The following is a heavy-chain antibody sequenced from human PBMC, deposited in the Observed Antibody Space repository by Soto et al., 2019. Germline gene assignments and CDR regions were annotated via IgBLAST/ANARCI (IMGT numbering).Heavy chain of an antibody. CDR1: GLSLSKGRLG. D-gene: IGHD2-2*01. J-gene: IGHJ5*02. Sequence: QVTLKESGPVLVKPTETLTLTCTVSGLSLSKGRLGVSWIRQPPGKALEWLAHIFSNYDKSYSTSLKSRLTSSKDTTRTQVVLTMTNMDPVDSATYYCAVRKECSRTDCYLASFDPWGQGTLVTVSS. V-gene: IGHV2-26*01. CDR3: AVRKECSRTDCYLASFDP. CDR2: IFSNYDK.